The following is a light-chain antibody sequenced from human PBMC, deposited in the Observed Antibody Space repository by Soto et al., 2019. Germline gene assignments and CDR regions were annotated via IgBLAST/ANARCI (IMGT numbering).Light chain of an antibody. Sequence: QSALTQPHSVSGSPGQSVTISCTGTSSDVGGYNYVSWYQQHPGKAPKVLIYDVTKRPSGVPDRFSGSKSGNTASLTISGLQAEDEADYYCCSYAGSYLWVFGGGTKVTVL. V-gene: IGLV2-11*01. CDR3: CSYAGSYLWV. J-gene: IGLJ3*02. CDR2: DVT. CDR1: SSDVGGYNY.